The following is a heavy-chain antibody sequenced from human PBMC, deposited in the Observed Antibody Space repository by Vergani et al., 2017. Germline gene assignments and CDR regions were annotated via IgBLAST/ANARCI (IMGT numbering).Heavy chain of an antibody. J-gene: IGHJ5*02. CDR3: GRVAGFYGLGSRLLDL. V-gene: IGHV4-61*01. CDR2: MYHSGNT. D-gene: IGHD3-10*01. CDR1: GGSISSGSYY. Sequence: QVQLQESGPGLVKPSQTLSLTCTVSGGSISSGSYYWSWIRQPPGKELEWIGYMYHSGNTNYNPSLETRVTISGDTSENQFSLKLNSVTAADTAVYYCGRVAGFYGLGSRLLDLWGQGILVTVSS.